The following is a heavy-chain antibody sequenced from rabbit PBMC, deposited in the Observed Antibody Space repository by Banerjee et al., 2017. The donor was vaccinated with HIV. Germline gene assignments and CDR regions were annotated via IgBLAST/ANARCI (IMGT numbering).Heavy chain of an antibody. CDR1: GFDFSSYG. J-gene: IGHJ4*01. CDR2: INTSSGNT. Sequence: QEQLVESGGGLVQPGGSLKLSCKASGFDFSSYGLSWVRQAPGKGLEWIACINTSSGNTVYASWAKGRFTISKTSSTTVTLQMTSLTAADTATYFCARDLAGVIGWNFGLWGPGTLVTVS. V-gene: IGHV1S45*01. D-gene: IGHD4-1*01. CDR3: ARDLAGVIGWNFGL.